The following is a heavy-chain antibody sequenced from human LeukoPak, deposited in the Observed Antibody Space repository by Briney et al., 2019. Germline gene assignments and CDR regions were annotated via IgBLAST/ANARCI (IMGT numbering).Heavy chain of an antibody. CDR2: IYYRGST. V-gene: IGHV4-59*01. D-gene: IGHD6-13*01. Sequence: TETLSLTCTVSGGSISSYYWSWIRQPPGKGLEWIGYIYYRGSTNYNPSLKSRVTISVDTSKNQFSLKLSSVNAADTAVYYCARGVISIAAAGRNWFDPWGQETLVTVSS. CDR1: GGSISSYY. J-gene: IGHJ5*02. CDR3: ARGVISIAAAGRNWFDP.